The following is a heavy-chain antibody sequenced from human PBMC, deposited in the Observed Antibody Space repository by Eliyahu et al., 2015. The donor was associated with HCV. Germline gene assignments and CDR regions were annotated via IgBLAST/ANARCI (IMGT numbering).Heavy chain of an antibody. CDR1: GFTFSSYA. J-gene: IGHJ6*02. D-gene: IGHD3-10*01. V-gene: IGHV3-30-3*01. CDR2: ISYDGSNK. Sequence: QVQLVESGGGVVQPGRSLRLSCAASGFTFSSYAMHWVRQAPGKGLEWVAVISYDGSNKYYADSVKGRFTISRDNSKNTLYLQMNSLRAEDTAVYYCARYGSGSYNHYYGMDVWGQGTTVTVSS. CDR3: ARYGSGSYNHYYGMDV.